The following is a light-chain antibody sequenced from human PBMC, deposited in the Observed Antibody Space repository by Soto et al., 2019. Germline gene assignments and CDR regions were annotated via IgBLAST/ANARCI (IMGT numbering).Light chain of an antibody. CDR3: QQVNSYPFT. Sequence: DMQLTQSPSFLSASAGDRVTITCRASQGISSYLAWYQQKPGKAPNLLIYTASTLQSGVPSRFSGSGSGTEFTFTISSLQPEDLATYYCQQVNSYPFTFGPGTKVDIK. CDR1: QGISSY. J-gene: IGKJ3*01. CDR2: TAS. V-gene: IGKV1-9*01.